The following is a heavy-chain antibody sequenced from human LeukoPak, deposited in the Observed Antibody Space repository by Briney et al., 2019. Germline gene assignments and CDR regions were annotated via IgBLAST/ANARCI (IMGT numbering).Heavy chain of an antibody. Sequence: ASVKVSCKASGGTFSSYAISWVRQAPGKGLEWMGGFDPEDGETIYAQKFQGRVTMTEDTSTDTAYMELSSLRSEDTAVYYCATGALTEDAFDIWGQGTMVTVSS. J-gene: IGHJ3*02. CDR1: GGTFSSYA. D-gene: IGHD4/OR15-4a*01. CDR3: ATGALTEDAFDI. V-gene: IGHV1-24*01. CDR2: FDPEDGET.